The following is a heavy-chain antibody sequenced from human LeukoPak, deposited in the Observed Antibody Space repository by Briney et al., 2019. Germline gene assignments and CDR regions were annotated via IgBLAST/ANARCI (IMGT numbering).Heavy chain of an antibody. J-gene: IGHJ4*02. Sequence: NPSESLSLTCTVSGGSISTSSYYWGWIRQPPGNGLDWIGSMFYSGSTYYNPSLKSRVTISVDTSRNEFSLKLRSVTAADTAVYYCARHRRSSWYLDYWGQGTLVTVSS. CDR1: GGSISTSSYY. CDR2: MFYSGST. D-gene: IGHD6-13*01. V-gene: IGHV4-39*01. CDR3: ARHRRSSWYLDY.